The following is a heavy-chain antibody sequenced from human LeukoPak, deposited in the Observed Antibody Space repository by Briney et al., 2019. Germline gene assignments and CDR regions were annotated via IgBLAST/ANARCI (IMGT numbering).Heavy chain of an antibody. CDR2: IYYRGST. CDR3: ARDQEGYCSGGSCYSRWCDP. V-gene: IGHV4-61*08. J-gene: IGHJ5*02. D-gene: IGHD2-15*01. Sequence: SETLSPTCTVSGGSISSGDYYWRWIRQPPGRGVEWNGYIYYRGSTNYNPSLKSRVTISADTSKNQFSLKLSSVTAADTAVYYCARDQEGYCSGGSCYSRWCDPWGQGTLVTVSS. CDR1: GGSISSGDYY.